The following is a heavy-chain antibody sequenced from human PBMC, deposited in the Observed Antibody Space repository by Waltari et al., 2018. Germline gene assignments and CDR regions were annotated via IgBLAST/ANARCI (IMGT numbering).Heavy chain of an antibody. J-gene: IGHJ5*02. V-gene: IGHV3-7*01. CDR1: GLSFSRSW. D-gene: IGHD2-21*02. Sequence: EVQLVESGGDLVQPGGSLRLSCAASGLSFSRSWMTWVRQTPGKGLEWVGNIQQNGSEKWYADSVKGRFTISRDNAMNLVYLQMNSLRVEDTAVYYCARDLVATPPWGQGTLVTVSS. CDR2: IQQNGSEK. CDR3: ARDLVATPP.